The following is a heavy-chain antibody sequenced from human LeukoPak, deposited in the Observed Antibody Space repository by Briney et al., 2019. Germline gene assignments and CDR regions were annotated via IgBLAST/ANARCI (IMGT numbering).Heavy chain of an antibody. D-gene: IGHD5-12*01. J-gene: IGHJ5*02. V-gene: IGHV4-61*02. CDR1: GGSINSDGYY. CDR2: VYPRGVN. Sequence: SLTLSLTCTVSGGSINSDGYYWSWIRQPAGQGLEWIGRVYPRGVNDNSPSFQSRATISVDTSKNQFSLKLTSVTAADTAVYYCARGAMINHWFDLWGQGNLVTVSS. CDR3: ARGAMINHWFDL.